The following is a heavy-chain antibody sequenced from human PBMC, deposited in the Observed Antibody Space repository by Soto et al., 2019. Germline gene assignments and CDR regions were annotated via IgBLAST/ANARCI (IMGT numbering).Heavy chain of an antibody. CDR3: ASTCIAAAATYYYGMDV. Sequence: GESLNISCKGSGYSFTSYWIGWVRQMPGKGLEWMGIIYPGDSDTRYSPSFQGQVTISADKSISTAYLQWSSLKASDTAMYYCASTCIAAAATYYYGMDVWGQGTTVTVSS. CDR1: GYSFTSYW. V-gene: IGHV5-51*01. CDR2: IYPGDSDT. J-gene: IGHJ6*02. D-gene: IGHD6-13*01.